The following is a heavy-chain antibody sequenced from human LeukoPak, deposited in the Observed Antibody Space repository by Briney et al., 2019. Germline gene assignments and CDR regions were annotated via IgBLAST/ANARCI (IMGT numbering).Heavy chain of an antibody. CDR1: GFTFSSYE. Sequence: PGGSLRLSCAASGFTFSSYEMNWVRQAPGKGLEGVSYISSSGNTIYYADSERGRFTISRDNAKNSLYLQMNSPRAEDTAVYYCASLRRIVGATSDYWGQGILVTVSS. V-gene: IGHV3-48*03. CDR2: ISSSGNTI. CDR3: ASLRRIVGATSDY. D-gene: IGHD1-26*01. J-gene: IGHJ4*02.